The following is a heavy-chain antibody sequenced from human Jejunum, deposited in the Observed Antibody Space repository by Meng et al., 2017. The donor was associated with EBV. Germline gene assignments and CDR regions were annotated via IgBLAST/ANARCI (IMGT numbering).Heavy chain of an antibody. CDR2: ITNDGNHK. D-gene: IGHD3-16*01. CDR1: VSSFGVHA. Sequence: VWCVGGVVHPRGHLFLSCVDYVSSFGVHAIEWDRQAQGKGLKWVAIITNDGNHKKYRVSMNGRYTNSTDNFKMKLFMQMDSVGDDETDLNYSTREWGLDYWGQGTLVTVSS. V-gene: IGHV3-30-3*01. CDR3: TREWGLDY. J-gene: IGHJ4*02.